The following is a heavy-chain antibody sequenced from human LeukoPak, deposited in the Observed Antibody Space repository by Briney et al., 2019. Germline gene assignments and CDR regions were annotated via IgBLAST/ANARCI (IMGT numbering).Heavy chain of an antibody. CDR1: GFTFSSYE. CDR3: ARSGGDGYNWGFDY. V-gene: IGHV3-48*03. Sequence: PGGSLRPSCAASGFTFSSYEMNWVRQAPGKGLEWVSYISSSGSTIYYADSVKGRFTISRDNAKNSLYLQMNSLRAEDTAVYYCARSGGDGYNWGFDYWGQGTLVTVSS. D-gene: IGHD5-24*01. J-gene: IGHJ4*02. CDR2: ISSSGSTI.